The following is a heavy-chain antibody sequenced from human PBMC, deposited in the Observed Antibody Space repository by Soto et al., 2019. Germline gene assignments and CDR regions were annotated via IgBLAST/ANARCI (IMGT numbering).Heavy chain of an antibody. D-gene: IGHD4-17*01. V-gene: IGHV3-33*01. Sequence: PGGSLRLSCAASGFTFSSYGMHWVRQAPGKGLEWVAVIWYDGSNKYYADSVKGRFTISRDNSKNTLYLQMNSLRAEDTAVYYCARKTDYGDQIDAFDIWGQGTMVTVSS. CDR3: ARKTDYGDQIDAFDI. CDR2: IWYDGSNK. J-gene: IGHJ3*02. CDR1: GFTFSSYG.